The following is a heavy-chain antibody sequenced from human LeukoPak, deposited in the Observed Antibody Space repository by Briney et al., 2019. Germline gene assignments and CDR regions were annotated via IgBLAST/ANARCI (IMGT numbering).Heavy chain of an antibody. CDR3: ARLPGCSGADCFRAFDI. Sequence: SETLSLTCTVSDDSISSYYWIWIRQPPGKGLEWIGYIHHSGSANYNPSLRSRITMSVDTSKNHFPLSLTSVTAADTAVYYCARLPGCSGADCFRAFDIWSQGTMVTVSS. CDR2: IHHSGSA. J-gene: IGHJ3*02. D-gene: IGHD2-21*02. CDR1: DDSISSYY. V-gene: IGHV4-59*08.